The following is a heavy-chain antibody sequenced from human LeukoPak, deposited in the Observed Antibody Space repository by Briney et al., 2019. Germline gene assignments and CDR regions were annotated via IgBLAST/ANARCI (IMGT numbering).Heavy chain of an antibody. D-gene: IGHD3-10*01. CDR1: GGTFSSYA. J-gene: IGHJ4*02. V-gene: IGHV1-69*04. CDR3: ARGAPHVLLWFGESL. Sequence: ASVKVSCKASGGTFSSYAISWVRQAPGQGLEWMGRIIPILGIANYAQKFQGRVTITADKSTSTAYVELSSLRSEDTAVYYCARGAPHVLLWFGESLWGQGTLVTVAS. CDR2: IIPILGIA.